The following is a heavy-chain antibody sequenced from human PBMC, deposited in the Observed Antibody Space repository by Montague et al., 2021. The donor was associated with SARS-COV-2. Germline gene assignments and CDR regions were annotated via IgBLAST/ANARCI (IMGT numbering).Heavy chain of an antibody. V-gene: IGHV3-30-3*01. CDR2: ICYDGSNK. CDR1: GFTFNNYA. CDR3: ARGLTYWYFDL. Sequence: SLRLSCAASGFTFNNYAMHWVRQAPGKGLEWVAVICYDGSNKYYADSVRGRFTISRDNSKNTLYLQMNSLRAEDTAVYYCARGLTYWYFDLWGRGTLVTVSS. J-gene: IGHJ2*01. D-gene: IGHD3-9*01.